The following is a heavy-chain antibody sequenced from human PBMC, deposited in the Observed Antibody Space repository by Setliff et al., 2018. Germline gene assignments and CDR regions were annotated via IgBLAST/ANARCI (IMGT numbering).Heavy chain of an antibody. Sequence: CAVYGGSFSAYYWSWIRQPPGKGLEWIGEISPGGSIIYNPSLRSRVTMSVDASKNRFSLNLTSVTAADTAVYYCATSGFCSAGSCYSFDDWGQGALVTVSS. CDR1: GGSFSAYY. V-gene: IGHV4-34*01. D-gene: IGHD2-15*01. CDR3: ATSGFCSAGSCYSFDD. J-gene: IGHJ4*02. CDR2: ISPGGSI.